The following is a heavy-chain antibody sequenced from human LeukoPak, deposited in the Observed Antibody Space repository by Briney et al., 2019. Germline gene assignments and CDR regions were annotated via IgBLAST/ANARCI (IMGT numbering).Heavy chain of an antibody. J-gene: IGHJ6*03. CDR3: ARRRGAIWSGYMDV. V-gene: IGHV4-39*01. CDR2: MYYSGST. CDR1: GGSISSNTYY. D-gene: IGHD3-10*01. Sequence: PSETLSLTCIVSGGSISSNTYYWGWIRQPPGKGLEWIGSMYYSGSTYYNPSLKSRVAISVDTSKNQFSLKLSSVTVADTAVYYCARRRGAIWSGYMDVWGKGTTVTVSS.